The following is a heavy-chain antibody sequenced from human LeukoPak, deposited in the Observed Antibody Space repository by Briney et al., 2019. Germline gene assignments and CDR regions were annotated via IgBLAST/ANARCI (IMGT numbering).Heavy chain of an antibody. V-gene: IGHV4-39*07. J-gene: IGHJ4*02. Sequence: SETLSLTCTVSGGSISSSSYYWGWIRQPPGKGLEWIGSIYYSGSTYYNPSLKSRVTISVDTSKNQFSLKLSSVTAADTAVYYCARDGRRRLGEDYFDYWGQGTLVTVSS. CDR3: ARDGRRRLGEDYFDY. CDR1: GGSISSSSYY. D-gene: IGHD3-16*01. CDR2: IYYSGST.